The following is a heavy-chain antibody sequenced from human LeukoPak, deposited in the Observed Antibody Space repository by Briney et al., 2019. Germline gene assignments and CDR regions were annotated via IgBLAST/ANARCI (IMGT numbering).Heavy chain of an antibody. J-gene: IGHJ4*02. CDR1: GYTFTSYG. D-gene: IGHD6-13*01. CDR3: ARDQEFSSTPNLDY. Sequence: ASVKVSCKASGYTFTSYGIGWVRQAPGQGLEWMGWISAYNGNTNYAQKLQGRVTMTTDTSTSTAYMELRSLRSDDTAVYYCARDQEFSSTPNLDYWGQGTLVTVSS. CDR2: ISAYNGNT. V-gene: IGHV1-18*01.